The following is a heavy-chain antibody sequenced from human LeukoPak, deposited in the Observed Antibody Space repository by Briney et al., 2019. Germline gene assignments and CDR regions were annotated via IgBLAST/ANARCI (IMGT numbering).Heavy chain of an antibody. D-gene: IGHD3-10*01. CDR3: ARVPRVTMVQGGNQYYYYYYYMDV. J-gene: IGHJ6*03. CDR1: GGSISSSSYY. CDR2: IYYSGST. Sequence: PSETLSLTCTVSGGSISSSSYYWGWIRQPPGKGLEWIGSIYYSGSTYYNPSLKSRVTISVDTSKNQFSLKLSSVTAADTAVYYCARVPRVTMVQGGNQYYYYYYYMDVWGKGTTVTVSS. V-gene: IGHV4-39*07.